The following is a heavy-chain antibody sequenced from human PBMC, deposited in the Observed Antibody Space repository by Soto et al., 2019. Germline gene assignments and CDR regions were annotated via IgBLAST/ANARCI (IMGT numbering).Heavy chain of an antibody. CDR2: INTDGSIT. CDR3: ARDTDGLHY. CDR1: GLIFSNYK. J-gene: IGHJ4*02. Sequence: GESLKISCAASGLIFSNYKMHWVRQAPGKGLEWVSRINTDGSITDYADSVKGRFTVSRDNPKSTLYLQMHSLRVEDTAVYYCARDTDGLHYWGQGTLVTVSS. V-gene: IGHV3-74*01.